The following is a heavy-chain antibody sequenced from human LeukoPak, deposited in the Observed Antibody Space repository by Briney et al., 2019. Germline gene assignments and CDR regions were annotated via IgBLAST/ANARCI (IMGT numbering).Heavy chain of an antibody. J-gene: IGHJ4*02. CDR2: ISGSGGST. CDR3: AKDVCKSSSSGRDY. D-gene: IGHD6-6*01. Sequence: GGSLRLSCAASGFTFSSYAMSWVRQAPGKGLEWVSAISGSGGSTYYADSVKGQFTISRDNSKNTLYLQMNSLRAEDTAVYYCAKDVCKSSSSGRDYWGQGTLVTVSS. V-gene: IGHV3-23*01. CDR1: GFTFSSYA.